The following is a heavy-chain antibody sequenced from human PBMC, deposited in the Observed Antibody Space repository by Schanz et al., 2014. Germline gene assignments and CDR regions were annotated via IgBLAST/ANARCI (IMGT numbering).Heavy chain of an antibody. CDR3: TKDKSQIAVAGLFAL. D-gene: IGHD6-19*01. Sequence: EVHLLESGGGLVQPGKSLRLSCAASGFTFDKYAMHWVRQAPGKGLEWVSVISWNSGTIGYADSVKGRFTISRDNAKNSLYLQMNSLRAEDTALYFCTKDKSQIAVAGLFALRGQGTLVTVSS. J-gene: IGHJ4*02. CDR1: GFTFDKYA. V-gene: IGHV3-9*01. CDR2: ISWNSGTI.